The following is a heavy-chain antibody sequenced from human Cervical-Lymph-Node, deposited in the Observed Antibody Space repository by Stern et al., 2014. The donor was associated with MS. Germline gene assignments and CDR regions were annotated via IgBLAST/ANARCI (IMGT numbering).Heavy chain of an antibody. Sequence: VQLVESGPGLLKPSETLSLTCTVSGDSIRSYFWTWIRQPPGKTLEWIGYIYYSGSADSNPSLKSRVTLSVDTPTKPFSLRLSSVTAADTAVYYCARKADWGDYFDYWGQGTLVTVSS. V-gene: IGHV4-59*08. D-gene: IGHD7-27*01. J-gene: IGHJ4*02. CDR2: IYYSGSA. CDR3: ARKADWGDYFDY. CDR1: GDSIRSYF.